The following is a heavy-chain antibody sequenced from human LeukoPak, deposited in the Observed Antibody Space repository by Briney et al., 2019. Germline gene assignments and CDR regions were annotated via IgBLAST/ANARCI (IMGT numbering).Heavy chain of an antibody. J-gene: IGHJ6*04. V-gene: IGHV3-48*03. Sequence: GGSLRLSCAASGFTFSSYEMNWVRQAPGKGLEWVSYISSSGSTIYYADSVKGRFTISRDNAKNSLYLQMNSLRAEDTAVYYCARELGYSSGWTGLVPGYHGMDVWGKGTTVTVSS. D-gene: IGHD6-19*01. CDR3: ARELGYSSGWTGLVPGYHGMDV. CDR2: ISSSGSTI. CDR1: GFTFSSYE.